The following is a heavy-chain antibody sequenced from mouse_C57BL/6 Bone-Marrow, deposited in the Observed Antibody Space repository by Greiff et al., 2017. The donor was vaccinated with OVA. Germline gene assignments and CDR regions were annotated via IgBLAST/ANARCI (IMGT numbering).Heavy chain of an antibody. CDR1: GFTFTDYY. J-gene: IGHJ1*03. Sequence: EVKLQESGGGLVQPGGSLSLSCAASGFTFTDYYMSWVRQPPGKALEWLGFIRNKANGYTTEYSASVKGRFTISRDKSESILYLQMNALRAEDSATYYCARYEIYYYGSKIGGYFEVWGTGTTGTVSS. D-gene: IGHD1-1*01. V-gene: IGHV7-3*01. CDR3: ARYEIYYYGSKIGGYFEV. CDR2: IRNKANGYTT.